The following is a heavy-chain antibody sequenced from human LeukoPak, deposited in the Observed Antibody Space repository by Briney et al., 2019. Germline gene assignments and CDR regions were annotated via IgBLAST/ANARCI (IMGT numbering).Heavy chain of an antibody. CDR2: ISYDGSNK. CDR1: GFTFSSYA. CDR3: AWDYGDPEDYYGMDV. V-gene: IGHV3-30-3*01. J-gene: IGHJ6*02. Sequence: GGSLRLSCAASGFTFSSYAMHWVRQAPGKGLEWVAVISYDGSNKYYADSVKGRFTISRDNSKNTLYLQMNSLRAEDTAVYYCAWDYGDPEDYYGMDVWGQGTTVTVSS. D-gene: IGHD4-17*01.